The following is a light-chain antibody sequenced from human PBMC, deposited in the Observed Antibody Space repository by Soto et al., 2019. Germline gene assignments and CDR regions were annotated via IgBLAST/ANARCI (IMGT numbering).Light chain of an antibody. J-gene: IGKJ5*01. CDR1: QSVSSSY. CDR3: QQYENSPIT. Sequence: ETVSTQCPGTRSLSPGERATPSCRASQSVSSSYLAWYQQKPGQAPRLLIYGASSRATGIPDRFSGSGSGTDFTLTINRLEPEDFAVYYCQQYENSPITFGQGTRLEIK. CDR2: GAS. V-gene: IGKV3-20*01.